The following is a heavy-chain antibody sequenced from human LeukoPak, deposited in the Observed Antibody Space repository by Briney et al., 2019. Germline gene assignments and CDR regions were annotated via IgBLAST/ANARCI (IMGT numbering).Heavy chain of an antibody. CDR3: ARDSGTSGEVKFDP. D-gene: IGHD3-10*01. J-gene: IGHJ5*02. CDR1: GVSVNSYY. V-gene: IGHV4-4*07. Sequence: SETLSLTCTVSGVSVNSYYLSWIRQPAGKTLEWIGRICDGGSTNYNPSLKSRVTMSVDTSKNQISLKLKSVTAADTAVYYCARDSGTSGEVKFDPWGQGALVTVSS. CDR2: ICDGGST.